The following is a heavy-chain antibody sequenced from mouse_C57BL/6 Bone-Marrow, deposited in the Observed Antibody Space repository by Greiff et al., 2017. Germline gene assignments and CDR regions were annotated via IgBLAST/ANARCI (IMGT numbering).Heavy chain of an antibody. J-gene: IGHJ2*01. CDR3: TPTTVVKDY. Sequence: VQLQQSGAELVRPGASVKLSCTASGFNIKDDYMHWVKQRPEQGLEWIGWIDPENGDTEYASKFQGKATITADPSSNTAYLQLSSLTSEDTAVYYCTPTTVVKDYWGQGTTRTVSS. CDR2: IDPENGDT. V-gene: IGHV14-4*01. CDR1: GFNIKDDY. D-gene: IGHD1-1*01.